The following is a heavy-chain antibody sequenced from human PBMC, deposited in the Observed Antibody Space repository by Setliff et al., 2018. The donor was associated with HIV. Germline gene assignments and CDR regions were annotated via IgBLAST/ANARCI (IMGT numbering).Heavy chain of an antibody. J-gene: IGHJ5*02. D-gene: IGHD6-19*01. V-gene: IGHV1-3*01. Sequence: ASVKVSCKASGYTFTSYAMHWVRQAPGQRLEWMGWINAGNGNTKYSQKFQGRVTITRDTSASTAYMELSSLRSEDTAVYYCAREGQEEWLAPSMYNWFDPWGQGTLVTVSS. CDR1: GYTFTSYA. CDR2: INAGNGNT. CDR3: AREGQEEWLAPSMYNWFDP.